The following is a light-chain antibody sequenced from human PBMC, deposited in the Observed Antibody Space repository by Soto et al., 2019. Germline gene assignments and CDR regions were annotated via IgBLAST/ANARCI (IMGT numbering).Light chain of an antibody. Sequence: DIQMTQSPSSVSASVGDRVTITCRASQDVRNWVAWYQQTPGKAPELLIFAGSRLQSGVPSRFSGTGSGTDFTLTISSLQTEDFATYFCQQTNNFPLTFGGGTKVEIK. J-gene: IGKJ4*01. V-gene: IGKV1-12*01. CDR2: AGS. CDR1: QDVRNW. CDR3: QQTNNFPLT.